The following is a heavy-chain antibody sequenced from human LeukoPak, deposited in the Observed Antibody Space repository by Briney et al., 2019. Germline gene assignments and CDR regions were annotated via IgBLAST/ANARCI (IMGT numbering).Heavy chain of an antibody. Sequence: SGGSLRLSCAASGFTFSTYSMHWARQAPGKGLEWVSYLSRSGSSTIYYADSVKGRFTISRDNARNSLYLQMFSLRVEDTAVYYCARGLETTGWYKAFDIWGQGTMVTVSS. CDR1: GFTFSTYS. CDR2: LSRSGSSTI. V-gene: IGHV3-48*01. CDR3: ARGLETTGWYKAFDI. D-gene: IGHD6-19*01. J-gene: IGHJ3*02.